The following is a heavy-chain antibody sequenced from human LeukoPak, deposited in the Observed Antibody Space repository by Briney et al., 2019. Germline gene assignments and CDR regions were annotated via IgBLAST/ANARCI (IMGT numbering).Heavy chain of an antibody. CDR2: INPHSGVT. D-gene: IGHD3-22*01. CDR1: EYTFRGYY. J-gene: IGHJ4*02. Sequence: GASVKVSCKASEYTFRGYYMHWVRQAPGQGLEWMGWINPHSGVTNYAQKFQGRITMTRDTSISTGYMELSRLSSDDTAVYYCARCQNRIVEFDYWGQGTLVTVSS. V-gene: IGHV1-2*02. CDR3: ARCQNRIVEFDY.